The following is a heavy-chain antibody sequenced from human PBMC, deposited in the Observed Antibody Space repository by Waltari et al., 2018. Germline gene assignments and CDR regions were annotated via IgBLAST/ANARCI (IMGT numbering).Heavy chain of an antibody. CDR3: ARGVPDYSSLAY. CDR1: GSTFSSYW. J-gene: IGHJ4*02. D-gene: IGHD4-4*01. V-gene: IGHV3-74*01. CDR2: INIDGSGT. Sequence: EVQLVESGGTLVQPGGSLRLSCPVSGSTFSSYWMPWGRQAPGQGLVWLARINIDGSGTVYADSVKGRFTISRDNAKNTLYLQMNSLRADDTAVYYCARGVPDYSSLAYWGQGTLVTVSS.